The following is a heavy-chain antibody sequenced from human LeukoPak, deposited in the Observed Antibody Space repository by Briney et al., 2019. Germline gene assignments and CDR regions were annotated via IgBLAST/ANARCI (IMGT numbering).Heavy chain of an antibody. D-gene: IGHD2-2*01. CDR3: ARDHCSSTSCLVMDY. V-gene: IGHV1-2*04. CDR2: INPNSGGT. CDR1: GYTFTGYY. Sequence: GASVKVSCKASGYTFTGYYMHWVRQAPGQGLEWMGWINPNSGGTNYAQRFQGWVTMTRDTSISTAYMELSRLRSDDTAVYYCARDHCSSTSCLVMDYWGQGTLVTVSS. J-gene: IGHJ4*02.